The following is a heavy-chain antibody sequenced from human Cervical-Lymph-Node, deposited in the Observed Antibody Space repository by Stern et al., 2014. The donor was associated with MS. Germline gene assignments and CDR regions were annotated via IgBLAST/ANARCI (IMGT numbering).Heavy chain of an antibody. CDR1: GFTFDSYA. D-gene: IGHD6-6*01. J-gene: IGHJ4*02. Sequence: VQLVESGGGVVQPGRSLRLSCAASGFTFDSYAMHWVRQTPGKGLEWVAVISYDGDNKYYADSVKGRLTISRDNSKNPLYLLMNSLRPEDTAVYYCARERFSSSSRLFDYWGQGALVIVTS. V-gene: IGHV3-30-3*01. CDR2: ISYDGDNK. CDR3: ARERFSSSSRLFDY.